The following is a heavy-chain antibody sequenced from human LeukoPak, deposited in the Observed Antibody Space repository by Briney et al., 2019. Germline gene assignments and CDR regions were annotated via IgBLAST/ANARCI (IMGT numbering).Heavy chain of an antibody. V-gene: IGHV3-23*01. J-gene: IGHJ4*02. CDR1: GFTFSSYA. CDR3: AKYWVDTVLVPFDY. Sequence: SGGSLRLSCAGSGFTFSSYAMSWVRQAPGKGLEWVSGIIANGVNTYYADSVQGRFTISRDNSKNTLYLQMNSLRAEDTAVYYCAKYWVDTVLVPFDYWGQGTLVTVSS. D-gene: IGHD5-18*01. CDR2: IIANGVNT.